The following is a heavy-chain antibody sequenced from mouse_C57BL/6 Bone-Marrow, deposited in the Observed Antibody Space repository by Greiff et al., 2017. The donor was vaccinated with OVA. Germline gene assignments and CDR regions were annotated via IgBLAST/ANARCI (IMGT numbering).Heavy chain of an antibody. CDR2: IDPSDSYT. V-gene: IGHV1-69*01. CDR3: ARPYDYDGFAY. CDR1: GYTFTSYW. D-gene: IGHD2-4*01. Sequence: QVQLQQPGAELVMPGASVKLSCKASGYTFTSYWMHWVKQRPRQGLEWIGEIDPSDSYTNYNQKFKGKSTLTVDKSSSTAYMQLSSLTSEDSAVYYCARPYDYDGFAYWGQGTLVTVSA. J-gene: IGHJ3*01.